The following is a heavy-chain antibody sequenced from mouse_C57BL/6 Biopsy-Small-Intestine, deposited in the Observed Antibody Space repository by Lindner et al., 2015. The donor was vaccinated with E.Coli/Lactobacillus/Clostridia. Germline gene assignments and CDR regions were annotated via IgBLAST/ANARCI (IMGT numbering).Heavy chain of an antibody. D-gene: IGHD5-1*01. CDR3: ARRSTYAMDY. J-gene: IGHJ4*01. CDR1: GYAFSSSW. Sequence: VQLQESGPELVKPGASVKISCKASGYAFSSSWMNWVKQRPGKGLEWIGRIYPGDGDTKYNGKFKVKATLTADKSSSTAYMQLSSLTSEDSAVYFCARRSTYAMDYWGQGTSVTVSS. V-gene: IGHV1-82*01. CDR2: IYPGDGDT.